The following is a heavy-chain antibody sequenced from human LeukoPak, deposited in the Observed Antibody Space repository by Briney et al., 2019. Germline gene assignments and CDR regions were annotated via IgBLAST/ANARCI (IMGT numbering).Heavy chain of an antibody. Sequence: GGSLRLSCAASGFTFSSYSMNWVRQAPVKGLEWVSYISSSSSTIYYADSVKGRFTISRDNAKNSLYLQMNSLRAEDTAVYYCARDYGSGTRPFDPWGQGTLVTVSS. CDR2: ISSSSSTI. CDR3: ARDYGSGTRPFDP. CDR1: GFTFSSYS. D-gene: IGHD3-10*01. J-gene: IGHJ5*02. V-gene: IGHV3-48*01.